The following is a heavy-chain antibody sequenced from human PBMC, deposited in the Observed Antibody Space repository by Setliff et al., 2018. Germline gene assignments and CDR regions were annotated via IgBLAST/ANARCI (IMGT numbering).Heavy chain of an antibody. V-gene: IGHV4-34*01. D-gene: IGHD6-6*01. J-gene: IGHJ4*02. CDR2: INHSGST. Sequence: NPSETLSLTCAVYGGSFSGYSWTWIRQPPGKGLEWIGDINHSGSTNYSPSLKSRVTISVDTSKNQFSLKLSSVTAADTAVYYCARGSRIAGRAIDFWGQGTLVTVS. CDR1: GGSFSGYS. CDR3: ARGSRIAGRAIDF.